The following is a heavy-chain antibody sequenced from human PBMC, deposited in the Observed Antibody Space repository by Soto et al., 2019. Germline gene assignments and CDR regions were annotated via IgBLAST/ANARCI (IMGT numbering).Heavy chain of an antibody. CDR3: ARIDSRRGMDV. V-gene: IGHV1-18*04. CDR2: ISAYNGNT. CDR1: GYTFTSYG. Sequence: GSVKVSCKAFGYTFTSYGISWVRQAPGQGREWMGWISAYNGNTNYAQKLQGRVTITADESTSTAYMELSSLRSEDTAVYYCARIDSRRGMDVWGQGTTVTVSS. J-gene: IGHJ6*02.